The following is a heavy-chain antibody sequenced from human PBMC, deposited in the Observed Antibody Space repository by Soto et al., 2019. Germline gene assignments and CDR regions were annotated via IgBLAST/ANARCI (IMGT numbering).Heavy chain of an antibody. CDR2: IIPISETT. D-gene: IGHD3-22*01. CDR3: ARALLSHSYDSGGYDSYFHAMDV. V-gene: IGHV1-69*06. Sequence: QVQLVQSGAEVKKPGSSVKVSCKASGGTFSSLDINWVRQAPGQGLEWMGGIIPISETTNYAQIFQCRVSIVADKSTSTAYMELSRLRSEDTAVYYCARALLSHSYDSGGYDSYFHAMDVWGQGTPVTVSS. CDR1: GGTFSSLD. J-gene: IGHJ6*02.